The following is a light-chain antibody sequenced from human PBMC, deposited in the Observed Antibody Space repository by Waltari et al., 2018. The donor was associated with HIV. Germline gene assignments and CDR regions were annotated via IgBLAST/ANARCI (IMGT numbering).Light chain of an antibody. Sequence: ENVLTQSPATLYLSPGERATLSCRASQSVSSYLAWYQQKPGQAPRLLIYDASNRATGIPARFSGSGSGTDFTLTISSLEPEDFAVYYCQQRSNWPPGLTFGGGTKVEIK. J-gene: IGKJ4*01. CDR3: QQRSNWPPGLT. V-gene: IGKV3-11*01. CDR1: QSVSSY. CDR2: DAS.